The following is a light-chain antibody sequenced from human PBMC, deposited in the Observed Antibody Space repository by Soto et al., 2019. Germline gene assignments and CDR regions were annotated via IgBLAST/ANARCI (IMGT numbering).Light chain of an antibody. J-gene: IGLJ2*01. CDR3: SSYTSHSIHVI. Sequence: QSALTQPASVSGSPGQSITISCTGTSNDIGLYNYVSWYQQHPGKAPKLMIFDVSDRTSGVSDRFSGSRSGNTASLSISGLQAEDEADYFCSSYTSHSIHVIFGGGTKLTVL. CDR1: SNDIGLYNY. V-gene: IGLV2-14*03. CDR2: DVS.